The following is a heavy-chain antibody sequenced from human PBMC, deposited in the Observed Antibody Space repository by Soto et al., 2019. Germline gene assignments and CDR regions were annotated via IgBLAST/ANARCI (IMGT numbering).Heavy chain of an antibody. CDR3: ARDPLWGTAMVLWYFVL. J-gene: IGHJ2*01. CDR1: GFTFSSYA. Sequence: QVQLVESGGGVVQPGRSLRLSCAASGFTFSSYAMHWVRQAPGKGLEWVAVISYDGSNKYYADSVKGRFTISRDNSTNTLYLQMNSLRAEDTAVYYCARDPLWGTAMVLWYFVLWGRGTLVTVSS. CDR2: ISYDGSNK. V-gene: IGHV3-30-3*01. D-gene: IGHD5-18*01.